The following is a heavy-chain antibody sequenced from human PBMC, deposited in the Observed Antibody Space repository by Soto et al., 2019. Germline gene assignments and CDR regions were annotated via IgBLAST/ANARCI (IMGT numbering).Heavy chain of an antibody. CDR1: GLTVSSNY. D-gene: IGHD2-15*01. J-gene: IGHJ4*02. Sequence: ESGGGLVQPGGSLRLSCAASGLTVSSNYMSWVRQAPGKGLEWLTIIYAGGTSYYADSVKGRFTISRDNSKNTVYLQMNSLRAEDTAVYYCARAPGGSGQLDYWGQGTLVIVSS. CDR3: ARAPGGSGQLDY. V-gene: IGHV3-66*01. CDR2: IYAGGTS.